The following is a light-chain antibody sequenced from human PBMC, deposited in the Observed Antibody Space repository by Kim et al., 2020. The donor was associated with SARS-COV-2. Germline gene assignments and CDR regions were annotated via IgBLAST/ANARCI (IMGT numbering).Light chain of an antibody. CDR3: QQSYSLPWT. Sequence: ASVGDTVTSACRASQTITTYLNWYQQKPGKVPNLLIYSTSTLQSGVPSRFSGSGSETDFTLTITGLQPEDFATYFCQQSYSLPWTFGQGTKVDIK. CDR2: STS. CDR1: QTITTY. J-gene: IGKJ1*01. V-gene: IGKV1-39*01.